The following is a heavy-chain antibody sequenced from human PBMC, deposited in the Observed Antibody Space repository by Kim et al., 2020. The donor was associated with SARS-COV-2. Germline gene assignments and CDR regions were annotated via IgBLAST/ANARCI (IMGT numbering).Heavy chain of an antibody. CDR3: VRYLRYYVSGTKHHDAFDL. CDR2: IYHRGNT. V-gene: IGHV4-4*01. Sequence: ETLSLTCGVSGDSISSDFWWAWVRQPPGEGLEWIGHIYHRGNTNYRPSLRGRVTISIDKSKNQFSLQLTSVTAADTAVYFCVRYLRYYVSGTKHHDAFDLWGQGTKVSVSS. CDR1: GDSISSDFW. J-gene: IGHJ3*01. D-gene: IGHD3-10*01.